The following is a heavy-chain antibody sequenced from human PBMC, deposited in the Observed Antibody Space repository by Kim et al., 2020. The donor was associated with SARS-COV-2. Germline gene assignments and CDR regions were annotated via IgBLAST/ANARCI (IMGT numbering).Heavy chain of an antibody. CDR1: GFTFSSYG. V-gene: IGHV3-30*18. J-gene: IGHJ6*02. Sequence: GGSLRLSCAASGFTFSSYGMHWVRQAPGKGLEWVAVISYDGSNKYYADSVKGRFTISRDNSKNTLYLQMNSLRAEDTAVYYCAKDYASKYQLLFHYYYYGMDVWGQGTTVTLSS. D-gene: IGHD2-2*01. CDR3: AKDYASKYQLLFHYYYYGMDV. CDR2: ISYDGSNK.